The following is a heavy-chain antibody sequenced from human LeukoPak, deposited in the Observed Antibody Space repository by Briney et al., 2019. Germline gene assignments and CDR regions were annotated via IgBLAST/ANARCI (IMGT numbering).Heavy chain of an antibody. D-gene: IGHD1-26*01. J-gene: IGHJ4*02. CDR3: AKDQKGIVGAWGLDY. V-gene: IGHV3-30*18. CDR1: GFTFSSYG. CDR2: ISYDGSNK. Sequence: GGSLRLSCAASGFTFSSYGMHWVRQAPDKGLEWVAVISYDGSNKYYADSVKGRFTISRDNSKNTLYLQMHSLRPEDTAVYYCAKDQKGIVGAWGLDYWGQGTLVTVSS.